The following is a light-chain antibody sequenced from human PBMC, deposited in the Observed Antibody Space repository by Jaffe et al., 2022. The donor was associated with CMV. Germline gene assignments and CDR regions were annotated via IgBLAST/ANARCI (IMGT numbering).Light chain of an antibody. CDR1: QSLLHSDGKTY. V-gene: IGKV2D-29*02. Sequence: DIVVTQTPLSLSVTPGQSASISCKTSQSLLHSDGKTYYLYWYLQKPGQSPQLLIYEVSNRFSGVPDRFSGSGSGTDFTLKISRVEAEDVGVYYCMQSIQLPWTFGQGTKVEIK. CDR2: EVS. J-gene: IGKJ1*01. CDR3: MQSIQLPWT.